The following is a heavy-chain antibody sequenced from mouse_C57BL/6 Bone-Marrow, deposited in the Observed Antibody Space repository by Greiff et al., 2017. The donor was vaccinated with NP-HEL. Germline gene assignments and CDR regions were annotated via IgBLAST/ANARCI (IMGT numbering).Heavy chain of an antibody. CDR3: ASFPGLPRAMDY. Sequence: QVQLQQSGAELVKPGASVKISCKASGYAFSSYWMNWVKQRPGKGLEWIGQIYPGDGDTNYNGKFKGKATLTADKSSSTAYMQLSSLTSEDSAVYFCASFPGLPRAMDYWGQGTSVTVSS. CDR1: GYAFSSYW. CDR2: IYPGDGDT. V-gene: IGHV1-80*01. D-gene: IGHD2-4*01. J-gene: IGHJ4*01.